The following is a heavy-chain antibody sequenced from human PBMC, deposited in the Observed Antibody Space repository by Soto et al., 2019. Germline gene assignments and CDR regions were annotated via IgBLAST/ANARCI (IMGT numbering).Heavy chain of an antibody. CDR2: IYYSGST. CDR1: GGSISSGGYY. D-gene: IGHD6-6*01. Sequence: PSETLSLTXTVSGGSISSGGYYWSWIRQHPGKGLEWIGYIYYSGSTYYNPSLKSRVTISVDTSKNQFSLKLSSVTAADTAVYYCARVLSSSSGLYFQHWGQGTLVTVSS. J-gene: IGHJ1*01. V-gene: IGHV4-31*02. CDR3: ARVLSSSSGLYFQH.